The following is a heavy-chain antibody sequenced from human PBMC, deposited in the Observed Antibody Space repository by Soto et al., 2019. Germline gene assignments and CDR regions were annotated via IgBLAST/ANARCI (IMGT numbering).Heavy chain of an antibody. CDR1: GFTFSGSA. J-gene: IGHJ1*01. CDR3: TRTIAVAGTLYFQH. V-gene: IGHV3-73*01. Sequence: GGSLRLSCAASGFTFSGSAMHWVRQASGKGLEWVGRIRSKANSYATAYAASVKGRFTISRDDPKNTAYLQMNSLKTEDTAVYYCTRTIAVAGTLYFQHWGQGTLVTVSS. D-gene: IGHD6-19*01. CDR2: IRSKANSYAT.